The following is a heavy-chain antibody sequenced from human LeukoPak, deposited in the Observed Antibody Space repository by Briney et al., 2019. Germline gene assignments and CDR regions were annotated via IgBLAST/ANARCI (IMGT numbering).Heavy chain of an antibody. J-gene: IGHJ1*01. V-gene: IGHV3-7*01. D-gene: IGHD1-1*01. CDR2: IKQDGSEK. CDR3: ARPNLPIELAEEYFQH. CDR1: GFTFSSYW. Sequence: GGSLRLSCAASGFTFSSYWMSWVRQAPGKGLEWVANIKQDGSEKYYVDSVKGRFTISRDNAKNSLYLQMNSLRAEDTAVYYCARPNLPIELAEEYFQHWGQGTLVTVSS.